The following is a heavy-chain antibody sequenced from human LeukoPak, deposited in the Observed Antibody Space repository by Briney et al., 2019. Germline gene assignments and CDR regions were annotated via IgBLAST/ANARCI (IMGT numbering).Heavy chain of an antibody. J-gene: IGHJ3*02. CDR1: GYTFTGYY. CDR2: INPNSGGT. V-gene: IGHV1-2*02. Sequence: ASVKVSCKASGYTFTGYYMHWVRQAPGQGLEWMGWINPNSGGTKYSQKFQGRVTMTRDTSISTAYVELTSLRSDDTAVYYCARGETEETGTRPDAFDIWGQGTMVTVSS. CDR3: ARGETEETGTRPDAFDI. D-gene: IGHD6-13*01.